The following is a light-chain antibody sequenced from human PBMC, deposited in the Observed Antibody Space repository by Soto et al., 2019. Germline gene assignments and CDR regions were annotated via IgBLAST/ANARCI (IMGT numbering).Light chain of an antibody. V-gene: IGKV3-15*01. Sequence: GMSQSPSTVSVYQGGRATLSCRASQSISDTLAWYQQKPGQAPRLLIHGASTRAPGFPARFSGSGSGTDFTLTISSLQSEDFAVYYCQQYNNWPWPFGQGT. CDR1: QSISDT. CDR2: GAS. J-gene: IGKJ1*01. CDR3: QQYNNWPWP.